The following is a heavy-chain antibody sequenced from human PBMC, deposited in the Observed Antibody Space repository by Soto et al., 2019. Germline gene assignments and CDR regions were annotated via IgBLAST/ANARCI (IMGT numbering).Heavy chain of an antibody. Sequence: LSLTCTVSGGSISSGAYHWNWIRQHPGKGLEWIGSIYYSGSTYDNPSLKSRVAISVDTSKNQFSLKVMSVTAADAAVYYCARGSGGDNDNWFDPWGQGILVTVSS. J-gene: IGHJ5*02. CDR3: ARGSGGDNDNWFDP. V-gene: IGHV4-31*03. D-gene: IGHD4-17*01. CDR2: IYYSGST. CDR1: GGSISSGAYH.